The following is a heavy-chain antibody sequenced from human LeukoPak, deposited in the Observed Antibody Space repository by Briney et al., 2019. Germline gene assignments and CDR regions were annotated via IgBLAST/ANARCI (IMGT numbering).Heavy chain of an antibody. CDR3: AATHMVRGVMFDY. D-gene: IGHD3-10*01. V-gene: IGHV4-39*01. J-gene: IGHJ4*02. CDR1: GGSISSSSYY. Sequence: SETLSLTCTVSGGSISSSSYYWGWIRQPPGKGLEWIGSIYYSGSTYYNPSLKSRVTISVDTSKNQFSLKLSSVTAADTAVYYCAATHMVRGVMFDYWGQGTLVTVSS. CDR2: IYYSGST.